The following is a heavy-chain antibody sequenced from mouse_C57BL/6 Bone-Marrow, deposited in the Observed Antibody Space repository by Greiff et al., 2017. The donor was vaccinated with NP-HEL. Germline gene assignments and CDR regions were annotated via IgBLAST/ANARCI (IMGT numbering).Heavy chain of an antibody. J-gene: IGHJ4*01. D-gene: IGHD1-1*01. CDR2: ISYSGST. V-gene: IGHV3-8*01. Sequence: EVQLMESGPGLAKPSQTLSLTCSVTGYSITSDYWNWIRKFPGNKLEYMGYISYSGSTYYNPSLKSRISITRDTSKNQYYLQLNSVTTEDTATYYSARFFYYGSYYYAMDYWGQGTSVTVSS. CDR3: ARFFYYGSYYYAMDY. CDR1: GYSITSDY.